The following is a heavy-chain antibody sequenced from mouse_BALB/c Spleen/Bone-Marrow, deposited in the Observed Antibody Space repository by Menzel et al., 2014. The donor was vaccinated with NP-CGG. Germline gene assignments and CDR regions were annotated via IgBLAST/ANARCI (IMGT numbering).Heavy chain of an antibody. CDR1: GYTFSSYW. CDR3: ARRGGWLGYFDV. Sequence: QVQLQQPGAELMKPGASVKISCKATGYTFSSYWIEWVKQRPGHSLEWIGEILPGSGSTNYNEKFKGKATFTADTSSNTAYMQLSSLTSEGSAVYYCARRGGWLGYFDVWGAGTTVTVSS. J-gene: IGHJ1*01. V-gene: IGHV1-9*01. D-gene: IGHD2-3*01. CDR2: ILPGSGST.